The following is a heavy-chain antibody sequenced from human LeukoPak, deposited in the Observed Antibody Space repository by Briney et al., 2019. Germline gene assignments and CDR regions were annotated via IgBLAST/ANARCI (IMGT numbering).Heavy chain of an antibody. CDR3: ICGVLSLGES. D-gene: IGHD2-21*01. V-gene: IGHV3-74*01. Sequence: GGSLRLSFLCTRFINIYQRLYELGQAPGKGLVWVSHINHDGSITNYADSVKGRFTISRDIAKNKLYLQMNSLGDEDTAGYYCICGVLSLGESWGQGTLVTVSS. CDR2: INHDGSIT. J-gene: IGHJ4*02. CDR1: INIYQRL.